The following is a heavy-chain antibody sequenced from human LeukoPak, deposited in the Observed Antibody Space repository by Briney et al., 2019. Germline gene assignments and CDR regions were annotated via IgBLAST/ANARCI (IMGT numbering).Heavy chain of an antibody. D-gene: IGHD2-8*01. J-gene: IGHJ4*02. CDR1: GGSISSYY. CDR3: ARGRMVYAPVDY. Sequence: ASETLSLTCTVSGGSISSYYWSWTRQPPGKGLEWLGYIYYSGSTNYNPSLKSRVTISVDTSKNQFSLKLSSVTAADTAVYYCARGRMVYAPVDYWGQGTLVTVSS. CDR2: IYYSGST. V-gene: IGHV4-59*01.